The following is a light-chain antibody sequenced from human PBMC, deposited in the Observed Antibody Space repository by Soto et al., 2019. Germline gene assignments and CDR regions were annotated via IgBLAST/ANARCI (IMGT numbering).Light chain of an antibody. V-gene: IGKV1-17*03. CDR1: QRIHKY. CDR3: LQHNFYPPT. CDR2: GAS. J-gene: IGKJ5*01. Sequence: DIQMTQSPSAMSASVGDRVTITCRASQRIHKYLAWFQQKPGKVPKRLIYGASNLQSGVPSRFSGSRSGTEFSLTISTLQPEDFATYYCLQHNFYPPTFGQGTRL.